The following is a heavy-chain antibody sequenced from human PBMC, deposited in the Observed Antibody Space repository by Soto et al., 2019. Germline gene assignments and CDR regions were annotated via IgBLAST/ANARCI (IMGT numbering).Heavy chain of an antibody. V-gene: IGHV4-34*01. Sequence: QVQLQQWGAGLLKPSETLSLTCAVYGGSFSGYYWSWIRQPPGKGLEWIGEINHSGSTNYNPSLKSRVTISVDTSKNQFSLKLSSVTAADTAVYYCARGADSSGYYVGYNYFDYWGQGTLVTVS. CDR3: ARGADSSGYYVGYNYFDY. CDR2: INHSGST. J-gene: IGHJ4*02. CDR1: GGSFSGYY. D-gene: IGHD3-22*01.